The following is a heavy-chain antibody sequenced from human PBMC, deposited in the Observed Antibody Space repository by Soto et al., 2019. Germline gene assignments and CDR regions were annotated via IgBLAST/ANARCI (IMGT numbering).Heavy chain of an antibody. CDR2: ISYDGSNK. CDR3: ARDSYEYSSSFYYYYGMDV. Sequence: QVQLVESGGGVVQPGRSLRLSCAASGFTFSSYAMHWVRQAPGKGLEWVAVISYDGSNKYYADSVKGRFTISRDNSKNTLYLQMNSLRAEDTAVYYCARDSYEYSSSFYYYYGMDVWGQGTTVTVSS. D-gene: IGHD6-6*01. J-gene: IGHJ6*02. CDR1: GFTFSSYA. V-gene: IGHV3-30-3*01.